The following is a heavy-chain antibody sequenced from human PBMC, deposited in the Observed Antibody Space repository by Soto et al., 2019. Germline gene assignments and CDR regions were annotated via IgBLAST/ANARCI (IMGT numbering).Heavy chain of an antibody. CDR1: GYTFTSYA. Sequence: QGQLVQSGAEVKKPGASVKVSCKASGYTFTSYAMHWVRQATGQRLEWMGWINAGNGNTKYSQKFQGRVTITRDTSASTAYMELSSLRSEDTAVYYCAREAYGKLSAFDIWGQGTMVTVSS. CDR2: INAGNGNT. CDR3: AREAYGKLSAFDI. V-gene: IGHV1-3*01. J-gene: IGHJ3*02. D-gene: IGHD4-17*01.